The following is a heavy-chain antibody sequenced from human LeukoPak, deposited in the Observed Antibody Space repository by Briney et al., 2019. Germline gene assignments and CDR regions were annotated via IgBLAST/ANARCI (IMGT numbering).Heavy chain of an antibody. J-gene: IGHJ4*02. Sequence: PSETLSLTCVVYGGSLSGYFWSWIRQPPGKGLEWIGEITPSGSTNYSPSLKSRGSISIDTSKKKLSLRLTSVTAADSAVYYCASSFYYDSRDYWGQGTLVTVSS. V-gene: IGHV4-34*01. D-gene: IGHD3-22*01. CDR2: ITPSGST. CDR1: GGSLSGYF. CDR3: ASSFYYDSRDY.